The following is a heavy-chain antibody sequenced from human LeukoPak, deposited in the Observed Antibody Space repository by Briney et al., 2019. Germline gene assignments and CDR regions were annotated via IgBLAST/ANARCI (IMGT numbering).Heavy chain of an antibody. V-gene: IGHV1-18*04. CDR3: ATQGFCSGGSCYSPYYYYGMDV. Sequence: GASVKVSCKASGYTFTSYGISWVRQAPGQGLEWMGWISAYNGNTNYAQKLQGRVTMTTDTSTSTAYMEPRSLRSDDTAVYYCATQGFCSGGSCYSPYYYYGMDVWGKGTTVTVSS. CDR1: GYTFTSYG. J-gene: IGHJ6*04. D-gene: IGHD2-15*01. CDR2: ISAYNGNT.